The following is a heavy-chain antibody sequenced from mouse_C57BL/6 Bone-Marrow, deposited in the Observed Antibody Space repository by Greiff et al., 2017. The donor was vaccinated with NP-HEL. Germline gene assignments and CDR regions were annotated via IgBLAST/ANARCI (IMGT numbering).Heavy chain of an antibody. D-gene: IGHD1-1*01. Sequence: QVQLQQSGAELVRPGASVTLSCTASGYTFTDYEMHWVKQTPVHGLEWIGAIDPETGGTAYNQKFKGKAILTADKSSSTAYMELRSLTSEDSAVYYCTYYCGSSYCYWYFDVWGTGTTVTVSS. J-gene: IGHJ1*03. CDR3: TYYCGSSYCYWYFDV. V-gene: IGHV1-15*01. CDR1: GYTFTDYE. CDR2: IDPETGGT.